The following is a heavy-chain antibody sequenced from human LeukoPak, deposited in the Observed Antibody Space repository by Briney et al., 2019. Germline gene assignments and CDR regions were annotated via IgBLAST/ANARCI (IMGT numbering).Heavy chain of an antibody. J-gene: IGHJ3*02. D-gene: IGHD3-22*01. V-gene: IGHV4-59*01. CDR1: RGSISPNY. CDR3: ARLLDYDSSGYPDTFDI. CDR2: IYYIGST. Sequence: PSETLSLTCTVSRGSISPNYWTWIRQPTGKGLEWIGYIYYIGSTNYNPSLKSRVTISLDTSRNQFSLRLSSVTAADTAVYYCARLLDYDSSGYPDTFDIWGQGTMVTVSS.